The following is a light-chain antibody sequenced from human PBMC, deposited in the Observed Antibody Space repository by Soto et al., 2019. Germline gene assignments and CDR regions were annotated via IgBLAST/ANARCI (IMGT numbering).Light chain of an antibody. CDR3: LQHHSSSPTT. V-gene: IGKV1-17*03. CDR2: DTS. Sequence: DIQMTQSPSAMSASVGDRVTITCRASQGIRNYLAWFHQKPGKVHKRLIYDTSTLESGVPSRFSGSGSQTEFSLPISSLQPEYFATYYYLQHHSSSPTTFGQGTRVDI. CDR1: QGIRNY. J-gene: IGKJ1*01.